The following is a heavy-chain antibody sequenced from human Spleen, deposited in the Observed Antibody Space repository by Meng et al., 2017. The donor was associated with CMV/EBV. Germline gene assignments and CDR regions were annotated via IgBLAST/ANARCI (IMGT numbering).Heavy chain of an antibody. V-gene: IGHV3-30-3*01. CDR1: GFTVMSYA. CDR2: ISYDGSNK. CDR3: ARRGTNWNLDYFDY. J-gene: IGHJ4*02. Sequence: SGFTVMSYAMHWVRQAPGKGLEWVAVISYDGSNKYYADSVKGRFTISRDNSKNTLYLQMNSLRAEDTAVYYCARRGTNWNLDYFDYWGQGTLVTVSS. D-gene: IGHD1-1*01.